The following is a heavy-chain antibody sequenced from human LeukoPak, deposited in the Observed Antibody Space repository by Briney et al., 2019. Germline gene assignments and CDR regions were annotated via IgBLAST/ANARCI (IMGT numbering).Heavy chain of an antibody. V-gene: IGHV3-30*09. Sequence: GGSLRLSCVASGFTFSSYAMHWVRQAPGKGLEWVAVISYDGSNKYYADSVKGRFAISRDNSKNTLYLQMNSLRAEDTAVYYCARDGVEWLLSPYYYYMDVWGKGTTVTVSS. J-gene: IGHJ6*03. D-gene: IGHD3-3*01. CDR1: GFTFSSYA. CDR2: ISYDGSNK. CDR3: ARDGVEWLLSPYYYYMDV.